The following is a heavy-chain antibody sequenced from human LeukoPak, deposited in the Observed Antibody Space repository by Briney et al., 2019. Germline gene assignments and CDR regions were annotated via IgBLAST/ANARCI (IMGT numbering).Heavy chain of an antibody. CDR1: GFIFNHFG. J-gene: IGHJ4*02. CDR3: ARDAQRGFDYSNSLQF. V-gene: IGHV3-33*01. D-gene: IGHD4-11*01. Sequence: GGSLRLSCAAAGFIFNHFGMHWVRQAPGKGLEWVAVIWSDGTNQFSADSVKGRFTISRDDSANTVYLQMNSLRPEDTGVYYCARDAQRGFDYSNSLQFWGQGTPVIVST. CDR2: IWSDGTNQ.